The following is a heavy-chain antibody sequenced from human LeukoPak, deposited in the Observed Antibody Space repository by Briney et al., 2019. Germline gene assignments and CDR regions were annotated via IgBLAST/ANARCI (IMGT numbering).Heavy chain of an antibody. V-gene: IGHV1-2*02. CDR2: INPNSGGT. D-gene: IGHD2-2*01. CDR3: ARAGIVVVHYEDWEWFDP. Sequence: ASVKVSCKASGYTFTVYYMHWVRQAPGQGLEWMGWINPNSGGTNYAQKFQGRVTMTRDTSISTAYMELSRLRSDDTAVYYCARAGIVVVHYEDWEWFDPWGQGTLVTVSS. CDR1: GYTFTVYY. J-gene: IGHJ5*02.